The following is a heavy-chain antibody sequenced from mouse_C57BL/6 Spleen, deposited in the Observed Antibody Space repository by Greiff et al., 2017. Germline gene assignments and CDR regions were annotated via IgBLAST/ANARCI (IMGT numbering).Heavy chain of an antibody. D-gene: IGHD2-10*01. CDR1: GYSITSGYY. J-gene: IGHJ2*01. Sequence: ESGPGLVKPSQSLSLTCSVTGYSITSGYYWNWIRQFPGNKLEWMGYISYDGSNNYNPSLKNRISITRDTSKNQFFLKLNSVTTEDTATYYCASGVPYDYWGQGTTLTVSS. V-gene: IGHV3-6*01. CDR2: ISYDGSN. CDR3: ASGVPYDY.